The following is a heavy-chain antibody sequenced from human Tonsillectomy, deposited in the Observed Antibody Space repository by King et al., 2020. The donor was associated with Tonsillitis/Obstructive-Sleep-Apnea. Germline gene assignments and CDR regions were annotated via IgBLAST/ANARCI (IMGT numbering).Heavy chain of an antibody. D-gene: IGHD2-2*01. Sequence: QLVQSGGGVVQPGRSLRLSCAASGFTFSSYAMHWVRQAPGKGLEWVAVISYDGSSKYYADSVKGRFTISRDNSKNTLYLQMNSLRAEDTAVYYCARDGEGCSSTSCYGDYYYYMDVWGKGTTVTVSS. CDR2: ISYDGSSK. J-gene: IGHJ6*03. CDR3: ARDGEGCSSTSCYGDYYYYMDV. V-gene: IGHV3-30*01. CDR1: GFTFSSYA.